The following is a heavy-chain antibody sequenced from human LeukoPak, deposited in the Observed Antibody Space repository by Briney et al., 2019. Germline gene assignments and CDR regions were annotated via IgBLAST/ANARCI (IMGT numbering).Heavy chain of an antibody. D-gene: IGHD1-26*01. CDR1: GYTFTGYY. V-gene: IGHV1-2*02. CDR2: INPNSGGT. J-gene: IGHJ4*02. CDR3: ARAAEVSGSYDY. Sequence: ASVKVSCKASGYTFTGYYMHWVRQAPGQGLEWMGWINPNSGGTNYAQKFQGRVTMTRDTSISTAYMELSRLRSDDTAVYYCARAAEVSGSYDYWGQGTLVTVSS.